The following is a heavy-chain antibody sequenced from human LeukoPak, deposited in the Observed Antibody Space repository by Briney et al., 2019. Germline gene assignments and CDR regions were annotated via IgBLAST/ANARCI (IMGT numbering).Heavy chain of an antibody. CDR2: ISGSGGST. CDR3: AEEARYDSSGYYFMTYYYGMDV. Sequence: GGSLRLSCAASGFTFSSYAMSWVRQAPGKGLEWVSAISGSGGSTYYADSVKGRFTISRDNSKNTLYLQMNSLRAEDTAVYYCAEEARYDSSGYYFMTYYYGMDVWGQGTTVTVSS. V-gene: IGHV3-23*01. CDR1: GFTFSSYA. J-gene: IGHJ6*02. D-gene: IGHD3-22*01.